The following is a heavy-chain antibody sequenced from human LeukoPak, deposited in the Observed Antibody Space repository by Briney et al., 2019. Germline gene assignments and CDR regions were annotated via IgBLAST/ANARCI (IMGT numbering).Heavy chain of an antibody. D-gene: IGHD3-10*01. J-gene: IGHJ5*02. CDR3: ARNSEVNYYGSGSYYFNWFDP. Sequence: ASVKVSCKASGYTFTGYYMHWVRQVPGQGLEWVGWINPNSGGTNYAQKFQGRVTMTRDTSISTAYMELSRLRSDDTAVYYCARNSEVNYYGSGSYYFNWFDPWGQGTLVTVSS. CDR1: GYTFTGYY. V-gene: IGHV1-2*02. CDR2: INPNSGGT.